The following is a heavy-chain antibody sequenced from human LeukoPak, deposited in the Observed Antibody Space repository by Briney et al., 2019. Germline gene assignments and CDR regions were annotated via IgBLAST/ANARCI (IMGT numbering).Heavy chain of an antibody. Sequence: ASVKVSCKASGYTFTSYGISWVRQAPGQGLEWMGWISAYNGNRNYAQKLQGRVTMTTDTSTSTAYMELRSLRSDDTAVYYCARDGRLGMGRGVNAFDIWGQGTMVTVSS. CDR1: GYTFTSYG. V-gene: IGHV1-18*01. J-gene: IGHJ3*02. D-gene: IGHD3-10*01. CDR2: ISAYNGNR. CDR3: ARDGRLGMGRGVNAFDI.